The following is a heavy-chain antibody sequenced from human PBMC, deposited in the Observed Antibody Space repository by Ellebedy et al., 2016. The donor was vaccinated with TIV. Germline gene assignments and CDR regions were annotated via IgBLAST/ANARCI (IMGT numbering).Heavy chain of an antibody. CDR2: IITDGTTT. V-gene: IGHV3-74*01. CDR1: GFSFSYHG. CDR3: VRSFGRVFDP. Sequence: GGSLRLSXVTSGFSFSYHGIHWVRQVPGKGLMWVSRIITDGTTTRYADSVKGRFTISRDNAKNTVFLQMKSLTAEDTAVYYCVRSFGRVFDPWGQGTLVTVSS. J-gene: IGHJ5*02. D-gene: IGHD3-10*01.